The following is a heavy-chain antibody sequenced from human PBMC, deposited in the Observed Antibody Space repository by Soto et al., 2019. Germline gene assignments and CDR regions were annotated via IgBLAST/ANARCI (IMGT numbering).Heavy chain of an antibody. J-gene: IGHJ4*02. V-gene: IGHV1-58*01. CDR2: IVVGSGNT. CDR1: GFTFASSA. D-gene: IGHD1-26*01. CDR3: AATLQVVGAICY. Sequence: GASVKVSCKASGFTFASSAVQWVRQARGQRLEWIGWIVVGSGNTNYAQKFQERVTITRDMSTSTAYMELSSLRSEDTAVYYCAATLQVVGAICYWGQGTLVTVSS.